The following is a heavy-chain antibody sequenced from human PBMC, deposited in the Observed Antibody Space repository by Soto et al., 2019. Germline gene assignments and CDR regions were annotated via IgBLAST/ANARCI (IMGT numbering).Heavy chain of an antibody. Sequence: GGSLRLSCAVSGVTLTSVWMNWFRQAPGKGPEWVGRIKSETDGGTPDYAAPVKGRFTISRDDSENTLYLQMNSLKTEDTAVYYCSHGYYQYFNSWGQGTLVTVSS. CDR2: IKSETDGGTP. CDR1: GVTLTSVW. J-gene: IGHJ4*02. CDR3: SHGYYQYFNS. D-gene: IGHD5-18*01. V-gene: IGHV3-15*07.